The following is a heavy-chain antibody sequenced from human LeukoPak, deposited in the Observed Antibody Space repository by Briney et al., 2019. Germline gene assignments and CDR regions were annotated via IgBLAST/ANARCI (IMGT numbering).Heavy chain of an antibody. J-gene: IGHJ4*02. CDR2: LYGDGGGI. CDR3: VKDRTPDGLWNFDF. V-gene: IGHV3-23*01. D-gene: IGHD1-1*01. CDR1: GFTFGTYA. Sequence: GSLRLSCVASGFTFGTYAMNWVRQAPGKGLEWLAGLYGDGGGISYADSVKGRFTIYRDNSKYTLYLQMNSLRVDDTAIYYCVKDRTPDGLWNFDFWGQGTLVTVSS.